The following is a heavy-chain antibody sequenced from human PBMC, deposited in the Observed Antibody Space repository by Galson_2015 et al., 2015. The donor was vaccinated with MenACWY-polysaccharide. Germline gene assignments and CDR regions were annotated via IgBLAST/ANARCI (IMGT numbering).Heavy chain of an antibody. J-gene: IGHJ5*02. CDR1: GFTFSNYA. CDR3: AKKCCLTTNSEANWFHP. V-gene: IGHV3-23*01. Sequence: SLRLSCAASGFTFSNYAMTWVRQAPTKGLEWVSIIIGSALETYYADSVKGRFTISRDNSKNTLYLQMNNLKAEDTAVYYCAKKCCLTTNSEANWFHPWGQGTPVTVSS. D-gene: IGHD1-26*01. CDR2: IIGSALET.